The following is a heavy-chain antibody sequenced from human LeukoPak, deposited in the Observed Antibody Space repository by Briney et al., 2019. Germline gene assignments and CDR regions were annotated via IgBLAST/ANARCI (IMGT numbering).Heavy chain of an antibody. CDR2: IYSSGGT. V-gene: IGHV3-66*01. J-gene: IGHJ4*02. CDR3: AKETGYSSSWYLSYYFDY. CDR1: GFILSSNY. Sequence: GGSLRLSCAASGFILSSNYMTWVRQAPGKGLEWVSVIYSSGGTFHADSLKGRFIISRDNSKNTLYLQMNSLRAEDTAVYYCAKETGYSSSWYLSYYFDYWGQGTLVTVSS. D-gene: IGHD6-13*01.